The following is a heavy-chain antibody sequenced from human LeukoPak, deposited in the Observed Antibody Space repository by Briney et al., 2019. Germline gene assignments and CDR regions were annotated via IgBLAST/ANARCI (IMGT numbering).Heavy chain of an antibody. V-gene: IGHV3-48*03. CDR3: ARRGYYYGLDV. CDR1: GFSFTSYE. Sequence: GGSLRLSCAASGFSFTSYEMNWVRQAPGKGLEWVSYISTGGITIYYADSVKGRFTISRDNAKNSLYLQMNSLRAEDTAVYYCARRGYYYGLDVWGQGTTVTVSS. CDR2: ISTGGITI. J-gene: IGHJ6*02. D-gene: IGHD3-10*01.